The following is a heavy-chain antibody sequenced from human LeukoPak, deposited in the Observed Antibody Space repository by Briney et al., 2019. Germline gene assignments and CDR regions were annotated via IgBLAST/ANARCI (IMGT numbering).Heavy chain of an antibody. D-gene: IGHD1-26*01. CDR1: GFSLTTSRVG. J-gene: IGHJ4*02. CDR2: IYWDDDT. CDR3: AHRPGMGAHRFDV. Sequence: SGPTLVKPTETLTLTCTLSGFSLTTSRVGVGWMRQSPGKALQWLTLIYWDDDTRYRPSLRGRLAVTKDASKNQVLLTMTTVDPADTGTYYCAHRPGMGAHRFDVWGQGILVTVSS. V-gene: IGHV2-5*02.